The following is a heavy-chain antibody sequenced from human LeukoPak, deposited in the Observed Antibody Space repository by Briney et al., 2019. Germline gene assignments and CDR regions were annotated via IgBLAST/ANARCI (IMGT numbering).Heavy chain of an antibody. V-gene: IGHV1-2*02. CDR1: GYTFTGYD. D-gene: IGHD3-9*01. J-gene: IGHJ6*03. CDR2: INPNSGGT. CDR3: ARNPSGVRYGKRSYYYYMDV. Sequence: GASVKVSCKASGYTFTGYDMHWVRQAPGQGLEWMGWINPNSGGTNYAQKFQGRVTMTRDTSISTAYMELSRLRSDDTAVYYCARNPSGVRYGKRSYYYYMDVWGKGPTVTVSS.